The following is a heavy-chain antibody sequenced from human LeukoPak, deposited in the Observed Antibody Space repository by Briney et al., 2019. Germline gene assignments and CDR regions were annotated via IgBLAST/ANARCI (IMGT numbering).Heavy chain of an antibody. CDR2: ITNRGTVM. CDR3: TRGHWGLDH. D-gene: IGHD7-27*01. V-gene: IGHV3-11*01. CDR1: GFTFSDYY. Sequence: GGSLRPSCVASGFTFSDYYMTWIRQAPGKGLEWVSYITNRGTVMQYADSVKGRFTISRDSAGNSLYLQMNSLKAEDTAVYYCTRGHWGLDHWGQGTLVTVSS. J-gene: IGHJ5*02.